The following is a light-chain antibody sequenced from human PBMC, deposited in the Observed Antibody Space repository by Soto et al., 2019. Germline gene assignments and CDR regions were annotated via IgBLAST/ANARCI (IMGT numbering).Light chain of an antibody. CDR2: AAS. CDR1: EGVRND. Sequence: AIQMTQSPSSLSASVGDRVTITCRASEGVRNDLGWYQQKPGKAPNLLIYAASSLQSGVPSRFSGSGSGTDFTLTISSLQPEDFATYYCLQDYNYPPTFGQGTKVEIK. CDR3: LQDYNYPPT. J-gene: IGKJ1*01. V-gene: IGKV1-6*01.